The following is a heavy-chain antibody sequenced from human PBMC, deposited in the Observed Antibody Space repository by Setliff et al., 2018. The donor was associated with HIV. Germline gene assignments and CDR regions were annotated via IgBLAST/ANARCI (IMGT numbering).Heavy chain of an antibody. CDR3: ARHAIDSGGYYSQFDY. CDR2: SHTSGNT. J-gene: IGHJ4*02. V-gene: IGHV4-4*09. D-gene: IGHD3-22*01. CDR1: GGSISRYY. Sequence: PSETLSLTCTVSGGSISRYYWSWIRQPPGKGLEWIGYSHTSGNTNYNPSLKSRVTISVDTPKNQFSLKLSSVTAADTAVYYCARHAIDSGGYYSQFDYWGQGTLVTVSS.